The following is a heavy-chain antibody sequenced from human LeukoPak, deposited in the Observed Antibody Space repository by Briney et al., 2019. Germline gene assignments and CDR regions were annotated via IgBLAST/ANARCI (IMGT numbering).Heavy chain of an antibody. CDR3: ARGAPTIFNP. CDR1: GGSISSYY. D-gene: IGHD3-3*01. CDR2: IYYSGST. Sequence: PSETLSLTCTVSGGSISSYYRSWIRQPPGKGLEWIGYIYYSGSTNYNPSLKSRVTISVDTSKNQFSLKLSSVTAADTAVYYCARGAPTIFNPWGQGTLVTVSS. V-gene: IGHV4-59*01. J-gene: IGHJ5*02.